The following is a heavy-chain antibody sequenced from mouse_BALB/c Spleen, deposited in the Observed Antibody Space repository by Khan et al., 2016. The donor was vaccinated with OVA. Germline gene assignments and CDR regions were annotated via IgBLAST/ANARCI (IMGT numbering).Heavy chain of an antibody. D-gene: IGHD2-4*01. J-gene: IGHJ2*01. CDR1: GYTFTDYN. Sequence: VQLQQSGPELVKPGASVKISCKASGYTFTDYNMHWVKQSHGLSPEWIGYIYPYNGGTGYNQKFKSKATLTVDNSSSTAYMELRSLTSEDSAVYYCARSRGPGYDYCFDYWGQGTTLTVSS. CDR3: ARSRGPGYDYCFDY. CDR2: IYPYNGGT. V-gene: IGHV1S29*02.